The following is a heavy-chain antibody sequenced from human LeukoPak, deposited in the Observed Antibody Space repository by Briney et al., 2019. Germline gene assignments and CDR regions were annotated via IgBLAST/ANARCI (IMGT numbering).Heavy chain of an antibody. V-gene: IGHV1-69*06. CDR1: GGTFSSYA. CDR3: AIVVVIRGYYYYYMDV. Sequence: SVKVSCKASGGTFSSYAISWVRQAPGQGLEWMGGIIPIFGTANYAQKFQGRVTITADKSTSTAYMVLSSLRSEDTAVYYCAIVVVIRGYYYYYMDVWGKGTTVTVSS. CDR2: IIPIFGTA. J-gene: IGHJ6*03. D-gene: IGHD3-22*01.